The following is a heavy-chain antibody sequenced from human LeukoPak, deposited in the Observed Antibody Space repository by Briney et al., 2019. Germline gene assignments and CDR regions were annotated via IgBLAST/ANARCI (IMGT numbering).Heavy chain of an antibody. J-gene: IGHJ4*02. CDR2: IYYSGST. CDR1: GVSISSISYY. CDR3: ARRPYGSGSYPFDY. V-gene: IGHV4-39*01. D-gene: IGHD3-10*01. Sequence: SETLSLTCTVSGVSISSISYYWGWIRQPPGKGLEWIGSIYYSGSTYYNPSLKSRVTISVDTSKNQFSLKLSSVTAADTAVYYCARRPYGSGSYPFDYWGQGTLVTVSS.